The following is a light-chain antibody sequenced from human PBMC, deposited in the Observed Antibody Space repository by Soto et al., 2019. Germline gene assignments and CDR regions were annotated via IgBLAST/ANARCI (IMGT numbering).Light chain of an antibody. J-gene: IGLJ1*01. CDR2: GNN. CDR1: GSNIGAGYD. CDR3: QSYDSGLRALYV. Sequence: QSVLTQPPSVSGAPGQRVTISCTGSGSNIGAGYDVHWYQPLPGTAPKLLIYGNNNRPSGIPDRFSGSKSGTSASLAITGLQAGDEADYYCQSYDSGLRALYVFGTGTKLTVL. V-gene: IGLV1-40*01.